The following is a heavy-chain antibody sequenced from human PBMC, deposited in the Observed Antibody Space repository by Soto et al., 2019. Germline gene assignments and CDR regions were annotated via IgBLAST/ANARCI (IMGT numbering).Heavy chain of an antibody. CDR2: INPNTGDA. D-gene: IGHD2-21*01. J-gene: IGHJ5*02. CDR1: GYTFNAYY. CDR3: TRDRRAYCDGACPGGS. V-gene: IGHV1-2*02. Sequence: QVQLVQSGTEVKKPGASVKVSCKASGYTFNAYYIHWVRQAPGQGLEWMGWINPNTGDANYGQNFQGRVAMTWDTSTSTASMELSSLRSDDTAGYYCTRDRRAYCDGACPGGSWGQGTLVTVSS.